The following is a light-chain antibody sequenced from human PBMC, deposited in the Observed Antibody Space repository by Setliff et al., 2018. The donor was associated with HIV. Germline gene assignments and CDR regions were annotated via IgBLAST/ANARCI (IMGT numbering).Light chain of an antibody. CDR2: EVS. V-gene: IGLV2-14*01. CDR3: SSYTSIYTYV. CDR1: SSDVGNYNY. J-gene: IGLJ1*01. Sequence: LTQPASVSGSPGQSITISCTGTSSDVGNYNYVSWYQQHPGKAPKVMIYEVSNRPSGVSNRFSGSKSGNTASLTISGLQAEDEADYYCSSYTSIYTYVFGTGTKVTVL.